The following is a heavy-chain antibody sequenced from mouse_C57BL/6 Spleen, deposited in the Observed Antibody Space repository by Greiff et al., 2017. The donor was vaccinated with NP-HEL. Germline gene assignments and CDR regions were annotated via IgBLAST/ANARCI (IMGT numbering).Heavy chain of an antibody. CDR3: ARPSYYGSSPWFAY. J-gene: IGHJ3*01. Sequence: VQLQQSGAELVKPGASVKLSCTASGFNIKDYYMHWVKQRTEQGLEWIGRIDPEDGETKYAPKFQSKATITADTSSNTAYLQLSSLTSEDTAVYYCARPSYYGSSPWFAYWGQGTLVTVSA. CDR1: GFNIKDYY. CDR2: IDPEDGET. D-gene: IGHD1-1*01. V-gene: IGHV14-2*01.